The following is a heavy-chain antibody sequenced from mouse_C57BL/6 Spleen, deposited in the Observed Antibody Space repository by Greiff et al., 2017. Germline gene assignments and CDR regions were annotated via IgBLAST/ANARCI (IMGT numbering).Heavy chain of an antibody. J-gene: IGHJ4*01. CDR3: ARSGRTYAMDY. Sequence: VQLQQSVAELVRPGASVKLSCTASGFNIKNTYMPWVKQRPEQGLEWIGRIDPANGNTKYAPKFQGKATITADTSSNTAYLQLRSLTSEDTAIYDCARSGRTYAMDYWGQGTSVTVAS. CDR1: GFNIKNTY. CDR2: IDPANGNT. V-gene: IGHV14-3*01.